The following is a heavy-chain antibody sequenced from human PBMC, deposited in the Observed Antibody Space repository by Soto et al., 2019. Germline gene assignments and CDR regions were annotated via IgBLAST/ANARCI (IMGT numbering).Heavy chain of an antibody. CDR2: IYYSGST. V-gene: IGHV4-39*02. CDR1: SGAISSSSHY. J-gene: IGHJ4*02. D-gene: IGHD1-7*01. Sequence: QLQLQESGLGLVKPSETLSLTCTVSSGAISSSSHYWGWIRQPPGKGLEWIGNIYYSGSTYYNPSLKSRITISVDTSRNQFSLKLSSVTAAETAVYYCAREENLNSGFDYWGQGTLVTVSS. CDR3: AREENLNSGFDY.